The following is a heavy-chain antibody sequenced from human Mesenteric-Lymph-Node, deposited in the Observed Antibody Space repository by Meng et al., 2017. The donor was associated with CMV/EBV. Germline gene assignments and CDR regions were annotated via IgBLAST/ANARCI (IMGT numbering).Heavy chain of an antibody. CDR1: GFTFTNYA. V-gene: IGHV3-23*01. CDR3: ARHDYDFWTGFNLYLNN. Sequence: GGSLRLSCAASGFTFTNYAMSWARQPPGKGLEWVSSIGGSDGTTFYADSVRGRFTISKDNSGDTLFLQMSSLRAEDTAVYYCARHDYDFWTGFNLYLNNWGPGTLVTVSS. D-gene: IGHD3-3*01. CDR2: IGGSDGTT. J-gene: IGHJ4*02.